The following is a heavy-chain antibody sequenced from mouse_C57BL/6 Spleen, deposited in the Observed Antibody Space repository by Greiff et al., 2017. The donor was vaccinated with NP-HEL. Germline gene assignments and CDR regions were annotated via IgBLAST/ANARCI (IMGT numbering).Heavy chain of an antibody. CDR1: GFTFSSYA. CDR3: ARAYYGSSVFAY. J-gene: IGHJ3*01. Sequence: EVQVVESGGGLVKPGGSLKLSCAASGFTFSSYAMSWVRQTPEKRLEWVATISDGGSYTYYPDNVKGRFTISRDNAKNNLYLQMSHLKSEDTAMYYCARAYYGSSVFAYWGQGTLVTVSA. CDR2: ISDGGSYT. V-gene: IGHV5-4*01. D-gene: IGHD1-1*01.